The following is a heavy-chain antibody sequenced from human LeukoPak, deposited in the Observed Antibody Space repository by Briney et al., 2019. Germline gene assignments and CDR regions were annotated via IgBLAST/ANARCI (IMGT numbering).Heavy chain of an antibody. V-gene: IGHV3-48*02. CDR3: ARDLTPIVVVPAAINYYYYGMDV. J-gene: IGHJ6*02. D-gene: IGHD2-2*01. CDR1: GFTFSSYS. CDR2: IGSSSSTI. Sequence: GGSLRLSCAASGFTFSSYSMNWVRQAPGKGLEWVSYIGSSSSTIYYADSVKGRFTISRDNAKNSLYLQMNSLRDENTAVYYCARDLTPIVVVPAAINYYYYGMDVWGQGTTVTVSS.